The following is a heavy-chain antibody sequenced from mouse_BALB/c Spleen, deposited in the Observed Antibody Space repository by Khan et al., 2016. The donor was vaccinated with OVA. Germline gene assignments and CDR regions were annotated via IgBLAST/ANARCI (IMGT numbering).Heavy chain of an antibody. D-gene: IGHD1-2*01. Sequence: ELVESGPGLVKPSQSLSLTCTVTGYSITSGYGWNWIRQFPGNKLEWMGYISYSGSTNYNPYLKSRISITRDTSKNQFFLQLNSVTTEDTATYYCARTARINYWGQGTTLTVSS. CDR2: ISYSGST. CDR1: GYSITSGYG. CDR3: ARTARINY. V-gene: IGHV3-2*02. J-gene: IGHJ2*01.